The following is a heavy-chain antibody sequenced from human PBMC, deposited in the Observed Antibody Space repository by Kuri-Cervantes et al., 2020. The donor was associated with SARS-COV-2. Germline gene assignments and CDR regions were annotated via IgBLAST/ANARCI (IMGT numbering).Heavy chain of an antibody. V-gene: IGHV1-69*10. CDR2: IIPILGLA. Sequence: SVKVSCKASGGTFSSYAISWVRQAPGQELEWMGGIIPILGLANYAQKFQGRVTITADKSTSTAYMELSSLRSEDTAVYYCARGDSSGADYYYYGMDVWGQGTTVTVSS. J-gene: IGHJ6*02. CDR1: GGTFSSYA. D-gene: IGHD6-19*01. CDR3: ARGDSSGADYYYYGMDV.